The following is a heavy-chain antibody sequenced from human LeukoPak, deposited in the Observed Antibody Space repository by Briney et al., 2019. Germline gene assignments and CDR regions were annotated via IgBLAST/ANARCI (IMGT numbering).Heavy chain of an antibody. J-gene: IGHJ4*02. CDR3: AKDHSGSYYGPFDS. V-gene: IGHV3-30*18. D-gene: IGHD1-26*01. CDR1: GFSFSSFG. CDR2: ISYEGSNK. Sequence: GGSLRLSCAASGFSFSSFGMHWVRQAPGKGPEWVAVISYEGSNKYYAASVKGRFTISRDNFKNTLDLQMNSLTAEDTAVYYCAKDHSGSYYGPFDSWGQGTLVTVSS.